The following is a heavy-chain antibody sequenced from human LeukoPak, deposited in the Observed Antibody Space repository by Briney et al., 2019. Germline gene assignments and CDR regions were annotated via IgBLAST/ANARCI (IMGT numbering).Heavy chain of an antibody. Sequence: SETLSLTCTVSGGSISSGGYYWIWIRQPPGKGLEWIGYIFHSGNTYYNPSLKSRVTISVDRSKNQFSLKLSSVTAADTAVYYCAREVVPAATGGALDIWGQGTMVTVSS. V-gene: IGHV4-30-2*01. J-gene: IGHJ3*02. CDR1: GGSISSGGYY. D-gene: IGHD2-2*01. CDR2: IFHSGNT. CDR3: AREVVPAATGGALDI.